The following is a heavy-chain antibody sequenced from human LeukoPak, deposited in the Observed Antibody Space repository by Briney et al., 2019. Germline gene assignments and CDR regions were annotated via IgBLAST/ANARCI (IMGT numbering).Heavy chain of an antibody. CDR2: ISGSGGST. CDR1: GFTFSSYA. D-gene: IGHD2-2*01. J-gene: IGHJ6*03. V-gene: IGHV3-23*01. Sequence: GGSLRLSCAASGFTFSSYAMSWVRQAPGKGLEWVSAISGSGGSTYYADSAKGRFTISRDNSKNTLYLQMNSLRAEDTAVYYCAKGLGYERPYYYMDVWGKGTTVTVSS. CDR3: AKGLGYERPYYYMDV.